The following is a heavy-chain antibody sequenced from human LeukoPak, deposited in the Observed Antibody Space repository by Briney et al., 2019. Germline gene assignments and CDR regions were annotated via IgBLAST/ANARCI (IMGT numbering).Heavy chain of an antibody. Sequence: KPGGSLRLSCAASGFTFSDYYMSWIRQAPGKGLEWVSYISSSSSYTNYADSVKGRFTISRDNAKNSLYLQINSLRAEDTAVYYCARAYGDLYYFDYWGQGTLVTVSS. CDR1: GFTFSDYY. J-gene: IGHJ4*02. D-gene: IGHD4-17*01. CDR3: ARAYGDLYYFDY. V-gene: IGHV3-11*06. CDR2: ISSSSSYT.